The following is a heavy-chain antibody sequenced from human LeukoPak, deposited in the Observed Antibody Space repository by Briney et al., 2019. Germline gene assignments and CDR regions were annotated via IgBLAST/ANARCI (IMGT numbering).Heavy chain of an antibody. D-gene: IGHD4-17*01. CDR1: DDSFSSHY. CDR2: ISYIGST. CDR3: ARDLVTVTKGFDI. J-gene: IGHJ3*02. V-gene: IGHV4-59*11. Sequence: PSETLSLTCAVSDDSFSSHYWTWTRQPPGKGLEWIGYISYIGSTNYNPSLKSRVTISMDTSRNQFSLRLSSVTAADTAVYYCARDLVTVTKGFDIWGQGTMVSVSS.